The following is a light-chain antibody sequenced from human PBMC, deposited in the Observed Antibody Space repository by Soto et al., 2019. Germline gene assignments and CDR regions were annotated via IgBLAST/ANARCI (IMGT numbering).Light chain of an antibody. Sequence: QSALTQPRSVSGSPGQSVTISCTGTSSDVGGYNYVSWYQQHPGKAPKLMIYDVSKRPSGVPDRFSGSKSGNMASLTISGLQAEDEADYYCCSYAGSSLFGGGTKVTVL. J-gene: IGLJ2*01. CDR1: SSDVGGYNY. CDR3: CSYAGSSL. CDR2: DVS. V-gene: IGLV2-11*01.